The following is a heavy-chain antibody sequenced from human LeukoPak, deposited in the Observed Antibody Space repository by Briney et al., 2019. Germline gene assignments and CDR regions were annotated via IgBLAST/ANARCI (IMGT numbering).Heavy chain of an antibody. J-gene: IGHJ6*02. Sequence: GGSLRLSCAASGFTVSSNYMSWARQAPGKGLEWVSVIYSGGSTYYADSVKGRFTISRDNSKNTLYLQMNSLRAEDTAVYYCARDSYRSGYWYYYYYGMDVWGQGTTVTVS. CDR2: IYSGGST. V-gene: IGHV3-53*01. CDR3: ARDSYRSGYWYYYYYGMDV. D-gene: IGHD3-3*01. CDR1: GFTVSSNY.